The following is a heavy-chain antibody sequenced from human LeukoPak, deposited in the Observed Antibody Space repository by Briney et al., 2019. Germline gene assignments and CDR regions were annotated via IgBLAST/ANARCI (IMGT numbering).Heavy chain of an antibody. V-gene: IGHV4-34*01. CDR3: ARGPQRRGIAAAKRGY. CDR1: GGSFSGYY. D-gene: IGHD6-13*01. CDR2: INHSGST. J-gene: IGHJ4*02. Sequence: SETLSLTCAVYGGSFSGYYWSWIRQPPGKGLEWIGEINHSGSTNYNPSLKSRVTISVDTSKNQFSLKLSSVTAADAAVYYCARGPQRRGIAAAKRGYWGQGTLVTVSS.